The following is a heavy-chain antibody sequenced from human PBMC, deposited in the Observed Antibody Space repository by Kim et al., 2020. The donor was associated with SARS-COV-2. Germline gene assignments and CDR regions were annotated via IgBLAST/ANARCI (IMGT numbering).Heavy chain of an antibody. J-gene: IGHJ6*02. D-gene: IGHD3-3*01. Sequence: SETLSLTCAVSGGSISSSNWWSWVRQPPGKGLEWIGEIYHSGSTNYNPSHKSRVTISVDKSKNQFSLKLSSVTAADTAVYYCARAQATIFGVVITHPYYYGMDVWGQGTTVTVSS. CDR1: GGSISSSNW. CDR3: ARAQATIFGVVITHPYYYGMDV. V-gene: IGHV4-4*02. CDR2: IYHSGST.